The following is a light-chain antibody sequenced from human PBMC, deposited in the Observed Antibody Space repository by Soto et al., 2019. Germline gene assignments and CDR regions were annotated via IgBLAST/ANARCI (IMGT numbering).Light chain of an antibody. CDR1: LSVLHSTNNKNF. J-gene: IGKJ2*01. Sequence: DIVMTQSPDSLAVSLGERATIDCRSSLSVLHSTNNKNFLAWYQQRPGHPPRLLIYWASTRQSGVPDRFTGGGSGTDFTLTISTLQAEDVAVYYCQQYYSPPFTFGQGTKLEIK. CDR3: QQYYSPPFT. V-gene: IGKV4-1*01. CDR2: WAS.